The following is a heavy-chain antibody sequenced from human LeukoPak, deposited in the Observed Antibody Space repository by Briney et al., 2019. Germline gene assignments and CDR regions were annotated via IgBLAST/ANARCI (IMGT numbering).Heavy chain of an antibody. J-gene: IGHJ4*02. D-gene: IGHD2-15*01. CDR2: MYYSGST. CDR1: GGSISTYY. CDR3: ARTYCRGGSCHIAN. Sequence: SETLPLTGSVSGGSISTYYGSWIRQPPGKGLEWIGYMYYSGSTNYNPSLKNPVTISVDTSRNQFSLKLSSVTPADTAVYYCARTYCRGGSCHIANWGQGTLVTVSS. V-gene: IGHV4-59*01.